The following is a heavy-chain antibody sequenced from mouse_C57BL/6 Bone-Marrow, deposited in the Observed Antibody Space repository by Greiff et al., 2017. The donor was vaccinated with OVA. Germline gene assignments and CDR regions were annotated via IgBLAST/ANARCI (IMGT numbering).Heavy chain of an antibody. Sequence: EVQLVESGGGLVQPKGSLKLSCAASGFSFNTYAMNWVRQAPGQGLEWVARIRSKSNNYATYYADSVKDRFTISRDDSESMLYLQMNNLKTEDTAMYYCVRHLRGFAFWGKGTLVTVSA. V-gene: IGHV10-1*01. CDR2: IRSKSNNYAT. J-gene: IGHJ3*01. CDR3: VRHLRGFAF. CDR1: GFSFNTYA. D-gene: IGHD3-1*01.